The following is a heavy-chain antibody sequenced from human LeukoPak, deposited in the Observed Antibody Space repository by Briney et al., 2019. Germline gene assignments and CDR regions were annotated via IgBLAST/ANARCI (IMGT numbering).Heavy chain of an antibody. CDR2: INHRGST. D-gene: IGHD3-10*01. CDR1: GGSFSGYY. V-gene: IGHV4-34*01. J-gene: IGHJ6*03. Sequence: IPSETLSLTCAVYGGSFSGYYWSWIRQPPGKGLEWIGEINHRGSTNYNPSLKSRVTISVDTSKNQFSLKLSSVTAADTAVYYCARHVRTGSGSYYTTYYYYYMDVWGKGTTVTISS. CDR3: ARHVRTGSGSYYTTYYYYYMDV.